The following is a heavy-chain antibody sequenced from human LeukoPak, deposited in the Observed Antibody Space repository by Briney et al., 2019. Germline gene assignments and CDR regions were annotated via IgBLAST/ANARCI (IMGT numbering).Heavy chain of an antibody. CDR2: ISGSGDNT. CDR1: GFTFSSYA. V-gene: IGHV3-23*01. Sequence: PGGSLRLSCAASGFTFSSYAMSWVRQAPGKRLECVSAISGSGDNTYYADSVKGRFTISRDSSKNTMYLQMNSLRAEDTDVYHCAKERFRDMGWFGELFEWGQGTLVTVSS. CDR3: AKERFRDMGWFGELFE. D-gene: IGHD3-10*01. J-gene: IGHJ4*02.